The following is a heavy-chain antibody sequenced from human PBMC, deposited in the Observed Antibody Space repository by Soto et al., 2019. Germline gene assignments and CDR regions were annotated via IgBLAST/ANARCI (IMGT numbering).Heavy chain of an antibody. V-gene: IGHV4-59*01. CDR3: AGDPVGATHFDY. CDR2: IYNIGRT. CDR1: GSISTYY. D-gene: IGHD1-26*01. Sequence: QVQLQESGPGLVKPSETLSLTCTVGSISTYYWNWIRQPPGKGLEWIGYIYNIGRTNYNPSLKSRVTMSNETAKSQYYLKLSPVHAPDAAVYYCAGDPVGATHFDYWGQGALVTVAS. J-gene: IGHJ4*02.